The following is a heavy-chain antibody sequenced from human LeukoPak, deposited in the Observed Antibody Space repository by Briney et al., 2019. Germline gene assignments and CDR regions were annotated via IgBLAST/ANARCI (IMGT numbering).Heavy chain of an antibody. D-gene: IGHD2-21*02. CDR2: IYPGDSDT. J-gene: IGHJ4*02. V-gene: IGHV5-51*01. CDR3: AIQAYCGGDCPPQTLDY. Sequence: GESLKISCKGSGYSFTSYWIGWVRQMPGKGLEWMGIIYPGDSDTRYSPSFQGQVTISADKSISTAYLQWSSLKASDTAMYYCAIQAYCGGDCPPQTLDYWGQGTLVTVSS. CDR1: GYSFTSYW.